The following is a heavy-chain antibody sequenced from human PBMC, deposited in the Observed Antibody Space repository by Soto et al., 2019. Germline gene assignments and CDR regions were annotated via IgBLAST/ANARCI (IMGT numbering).Heavy chain of an antibody. J-gene: IGHJ4*02. CDR3: ARVGAIAPAEGDY. CDR2: ISGYNNNK. Sequence: QIQLVQSGTEVREPGASVKVSCQASGYTFTSYGIIWVRQAPGQGLELMGWISGYNNNKNYAQKYQARVTMTTDTSTRTAYMELRSLRSDDTAVYYCARVGAIAPAEGDYWGQGTLVNVSS. V-gene: IGHV1-18*01. CDR1: GYTFTSYG. D-gene: IGHD6-13*01.